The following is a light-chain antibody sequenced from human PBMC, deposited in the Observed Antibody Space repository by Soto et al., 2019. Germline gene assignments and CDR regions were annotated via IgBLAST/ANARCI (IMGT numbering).Light chain of an antibody. V-gene: IGLV2-14*03. CDR2: DVT. CDR3: SSHTSSGTRV. J-gene: IGLJ1*01. Sequence: QSVLTQPASVSGSPGQSITISCTGTSSDIGAYNYVSWYQQHPGRARKLMIYDVTNRPSGVSNRFSGSKSGNTASLTISGLQAEDETDYYCSSHTSSGTRVFGTGTKLTVL. CDR1: SSDIGAYNY.